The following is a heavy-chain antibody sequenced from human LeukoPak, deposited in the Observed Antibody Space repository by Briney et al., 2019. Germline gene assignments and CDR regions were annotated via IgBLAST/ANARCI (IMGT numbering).Heavy chain of an antibody. Sequence: PSVTLSLTCTVSGVSVNTRVYYWDWIRHSPGKGLEWIGDVFSRGDTYFNPSFRSRATMSIDTSVNQFSLTLTSVTAADTAIYYCARHPARSNWFDPWGQGILVTVSS. V-gene: IGHV4-39*01. CDR1: GVSVNTRVYY. CDR2: VFSRGDT. CDR3: ARHPARSNWFDP. J-gene: IGHJ5*02.